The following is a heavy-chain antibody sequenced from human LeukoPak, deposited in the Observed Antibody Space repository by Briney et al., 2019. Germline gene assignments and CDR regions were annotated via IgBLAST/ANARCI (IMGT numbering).Heavy chain of an antibody. D-gene: IGHD5-18*01. CDR3: ARVNIRGYSYGFDY. J-gene: IGHJ4*02. Sequence: GSLRLSCAASGFTFSSYAMHWVRQAPGKGLEWVAFISYDGSNKYYADSVKGRFTISRDNAKNSLYLQMNSLRAEDTAVYYCARVNIRGYSYGFDYWGQGTLVTVSS. CDR1: GFTFSSYA. V-gene: IGHV3-30*03. CDR2: ISYDGSNK.